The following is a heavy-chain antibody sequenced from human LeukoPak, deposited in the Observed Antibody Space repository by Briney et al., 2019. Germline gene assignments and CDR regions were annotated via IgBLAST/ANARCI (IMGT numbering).Heavy chain of an antibody. J-gene: IGHJ4*02. CDR2: INTDGSST. CDR3: AKDGGSGGYDPFDY. Sequence: GGSLRLSCAASGFTFSSYWMHWVRHAPGKGLVWVSRINTDGSSTSYADSVKGRFTISRDNAKNTLYLQMNSLRAEDTAVYYCAKDGGSGGYDPFDYWGQGALVTVSS. D-gene: IGHD5-12*01. CDR1: GFTFSSYW. V-gene: IGHV3-74*01.